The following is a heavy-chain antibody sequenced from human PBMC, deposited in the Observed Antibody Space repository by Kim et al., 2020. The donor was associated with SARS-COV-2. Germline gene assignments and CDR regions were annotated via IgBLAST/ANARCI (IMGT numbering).Heavy chain of an antibody. CDR1: GFTFDDYA. J-gene: IGHJ4*02. CDR2: ISGDGGST. V-gene: IGHV3-43*02. D-gene: IGHD3-10*01. CDR3: ANGPNSGSLYLPSNY. Sequence: GGSLRLSCAASGFTFDDYAMHWVRQAPGKGLEWVSLISGDGGSTYYADSVKGRFTISRDNSKNSLYLQMNSLRTEDTALYYCANGPNSGSLYLPSNYWGQGTLVTVSS.